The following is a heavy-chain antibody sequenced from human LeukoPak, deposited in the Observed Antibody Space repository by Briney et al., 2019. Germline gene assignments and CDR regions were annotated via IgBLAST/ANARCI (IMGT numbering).Heavy chain of an antibody. J-gene: IGHJ4*02. CDR3: ARDRASAGGFDY. CDR2: IYYSGTT. Sequence: SETLSLTCSVSGGSISHYYWSWVRQPPEKGVEWIGYIYYSGTTNYNPSLQRRVTISVATSKNQFSLKLSSVTAADTALYYCARDRASAGGFDYWGQGTLVTVSS. CDR1: GGSISHYY. D-gene: IGHD2-15*01. V-gene: IGHV4-59*01.